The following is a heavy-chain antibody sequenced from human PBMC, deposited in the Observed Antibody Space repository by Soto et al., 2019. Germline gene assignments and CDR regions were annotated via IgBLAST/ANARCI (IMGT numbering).Heavy chain of an antibody. Sequence: GSLRLSCAASGFTFSSYAMSWVRQAPGKGLEWVSAISGSGGSTYYADSVKGRFTISRDNSKNTLYLQMNSLRAEDTAVYYCAKDKGRYDRWSGYYSSYYGMDVWGPGTRVTVSS. V-gene: IGHV3-23*01. D-gene: IGHD3-3*01. CDR1: GFTFSSYA. J-gene: IGHJ6*02. CDR2: ISGSGGST. CDR3: AKDKGRYDRWSGYYSSYYGMDV.